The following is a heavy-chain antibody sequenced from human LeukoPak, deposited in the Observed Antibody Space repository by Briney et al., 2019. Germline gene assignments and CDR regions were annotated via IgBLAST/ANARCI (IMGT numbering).Heavy chain of an antibody. V-gene: IGHV4-59*08. CDR1: GGSISSYY. CDR3: ARHRGATEAFDI. J-gene: IGHJ3*02. D-gene: IGHD1-26*01. CDR2: IYYSGST. Sequence: SETLSLTCTISGGSISSYYWSWIRQPPGKGLEWIGYIYYSGSTNYNPSLKSRVTISVDTSKNQFSLKLSSVTAADTAVYYCARHRGATEAFDIWGQGTMVTVSS.